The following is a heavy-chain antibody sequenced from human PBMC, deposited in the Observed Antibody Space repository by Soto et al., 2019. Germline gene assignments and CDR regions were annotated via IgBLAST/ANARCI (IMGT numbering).Heavy chain of an antibody. D-gene: IGHD4-17*01. CDR1: GGTFSSYA. CDR2: IIPIFGTA. V-gene: IGHV1-69*13. CDR3: ARDLNHDYADPAGGMDV. J-gene: IGHJ6*02. Sequence: GASVKVSCKASGGTFSSYAISWVRQAPGQGLEWMGGIIPIFGTANYAQKFQGRVTITADESTSTAYMELSSLRSEDTAVYYCARDLNHDYADPAGGMDVWGQGTRVTVSS.